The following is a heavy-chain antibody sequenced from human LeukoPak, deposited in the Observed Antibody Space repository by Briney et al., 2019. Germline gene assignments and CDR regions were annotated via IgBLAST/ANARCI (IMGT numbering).Heavy chain of an antibody. V-gene: IGHV3-48*01. CDR3: AKALEYYYDSSGYYKTDDAFDI. D-gene: IGHD3-22*01. Sequence: PGGSLRLSCAASGFTFSSYSMNWVRQAPGKGLEWVSYISSSGSTIYYADSVKGRFTISRDNSKNTLYLQMNSLRAEDTAVYYCAKALEYYYDSSGYYKTDDAFDIWGQGTMVTVSS. CDR2: ISSSGSTI. CDR1: GFTFSSYS. J-gene: IGHJ3*02.